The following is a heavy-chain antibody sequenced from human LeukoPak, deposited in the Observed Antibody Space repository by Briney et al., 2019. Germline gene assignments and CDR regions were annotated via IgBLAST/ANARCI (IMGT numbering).Heavy chain of an antibody. Sequence: SETLSLTCAVFGESFSVYYWTWIRQPPGKGLEWIGYIYYSGSTNYNPSLKSRVTISVDTSKNQFSLKLSSVTAADTAVYYCARALYYYDSSGYPRGYFQHWGQGTLVTVSP. J-gene: IGHJ1*01. CDR2: IYYSGST. CDR1: GESFSVYY. D-gene: IGHD3-22*01. CDR3: ARALYYYDSSGYPRGYFQH. V-gene: IGHV4-59*01.